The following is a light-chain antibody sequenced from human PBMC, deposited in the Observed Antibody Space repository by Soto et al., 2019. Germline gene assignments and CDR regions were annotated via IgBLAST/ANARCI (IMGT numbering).Light chain of an antibody. Sequence: EIVLTQSPGTLSLSPGERATLSCRASQSVSSSYLAWYQQKPGQAPRLLIYGASSRAPGIPDRFSGSGSGTDFTLTISRLEPEDFAGYYCQQYVSSPPITFGQGTRLEIK. V-gene: IGKV3-20*01. J-gene: IGKJ5*01. CDR1: QSVSSSY. CDR2: GAS. CDR3: QQYVSSPPIT.